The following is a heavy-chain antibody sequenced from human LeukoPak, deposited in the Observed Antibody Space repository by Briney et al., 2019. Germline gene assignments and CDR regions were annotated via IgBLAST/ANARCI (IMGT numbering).Heavy chain of an antibody. CDR1: GGSISSYY. CDR3: ARHYTGRGDDAFDI. CDR2: IYYSGRT. J-gene: IGHJ3*02. D-gene: IGHD2-2*02. Sequence: SETLSLTCTVSGGSISSYYWSGIRQPPGKALEGIGYIYYSGRTNYNPSLKSRVTISEDTSKNQVSPKLSPVTAADTAAYYCARHYTGRGDDAFDIWGQGTMVTVSS. V-gene: IGHV4-59*08.